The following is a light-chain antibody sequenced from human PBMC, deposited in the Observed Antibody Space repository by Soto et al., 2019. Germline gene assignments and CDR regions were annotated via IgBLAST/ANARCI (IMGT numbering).Light chain of an antibody. CDR1: SSDVGSHNL. V-gene: IGLV2-23*02. CDR2: EVS. Sequence: QYALTQPASVSGSPGQSITISCTGTSSDVGSHNLVSWYQQHPGQAPKLMIYEVSKRPLGVSARFSASKSGNTASLTISGLQAEDEADYYCCSYGGSRAVFGGGTQLTFL. J-gene: IGLJ7*01. CDR3: CSYGGSRAV.